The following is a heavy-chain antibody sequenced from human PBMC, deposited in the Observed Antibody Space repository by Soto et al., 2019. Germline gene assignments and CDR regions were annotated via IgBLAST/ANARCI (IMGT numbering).Heavy chain of an antibody. J-gene: IGHJ4*02. V-gene: IGHV4-39*01. Sequence: SETLSLTCTVSGGSISSSSYYWGWIRQPPGKGLEWIGSIYYSGSTYYNPSLKSRVTISVDTSKNQFSLKLSSVTAADTAVYYCSRVATMDYFDYWGQGTLVTVS. D-gene: IGHD5-12*01. CDR2: IYYSGST. CDR3: SRVATMDYFDY. CDR1: GGSISSSSYY.